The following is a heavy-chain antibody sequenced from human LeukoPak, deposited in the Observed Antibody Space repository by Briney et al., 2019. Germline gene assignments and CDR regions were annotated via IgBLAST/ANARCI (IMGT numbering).Heavy chain of an antibody. CDR1: GYSIFSGYY. Sequence: SETLSLTCAVSGYSIFSGYYWGWIRQPPGKGLEWLRSMYHSGSPYYNPSLKSRVTISVDTSKNQFSLKLSSVTAADTAVYYCARGLSGSYYEYYFDYWGQGTLVTVSS. D-gene: IGHD3-10*01. CDR3: ARGLSGSYYEYYFDY. V-gene: IGHV4-38-2*01. J-gene: IGHJ4*02. CDR2: MYHSGSP.